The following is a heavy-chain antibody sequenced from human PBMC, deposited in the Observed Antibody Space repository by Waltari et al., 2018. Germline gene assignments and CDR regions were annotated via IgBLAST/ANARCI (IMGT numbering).Heavy chain of an antibody. CDR3: ARGYDFWSGFSFDY. CDR2: IYYSGST. D-gene: IGHD3-3*01. CDR1: GGSISSYY. J-gene: IGHJ4*02. Sequence: QVQLQESGPGLVKPSETLSLTCTVSGGSISSYYWRWIRQPPGKGLEWIGYIYYSGSTNYNPSLKSRVTISVDTSKNQFSLKLSSVTAADTAVYYCARGYDFWSGFSFDYWGQGTLVTVSS. V-gene: IGHV4-59*01.